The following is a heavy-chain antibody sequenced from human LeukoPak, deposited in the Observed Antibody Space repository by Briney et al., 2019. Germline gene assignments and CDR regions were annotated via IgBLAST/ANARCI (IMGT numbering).Heavy chain of an antibody. CDR1: GGSITPYH. V-gene: IGHV4-4*09. J-gene: IGHJ4*02. CDR3: AGYQIAGGGTGY. Sequence: SETLSLTCTIFGGSITPYHGSWIRQPPGKGLEWIGYTQTGGVTNYNPALTSRVTISLAPSRTQFSLKLNSMTAADTAVYYCAGYQIAGGGTGYWGQGTLVTVSS. D-gene: IGHD2-21*01. CDR2: TQTGGVT.